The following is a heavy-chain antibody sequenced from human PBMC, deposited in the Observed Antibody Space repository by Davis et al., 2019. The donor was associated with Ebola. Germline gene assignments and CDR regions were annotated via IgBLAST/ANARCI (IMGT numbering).Heavy chain of an antibody. CDR3: ARDAVGGYCTGGVCHRWFDP. Sequence: SVKVSCKASGGTFSSYAISWVRQAPGQGLEWMGGIIPIFGTANYAQKFQGRVTITADESTSTAYMELSSLRSEDTAVYYCARDAVGGYCTGGVCHRWFDPWGQGTLVTVSS. CDR1: GGTFSSYA. D-gene: IGHD2-8*02. V-gene: IGHV1-69*13. CDR2: IIPIFGTA. J-gene: IGHJ5*02.